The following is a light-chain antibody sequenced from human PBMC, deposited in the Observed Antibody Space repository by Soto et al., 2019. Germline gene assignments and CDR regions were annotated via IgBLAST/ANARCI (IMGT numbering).Light chain of an antibody. CDR3: SSYGGSNNYV. CDR2: EVS. J-gene: IGLJ1*01. CDR1: SSDVGGYNY. V-gene: IGLV2-8*01. Sequence: QSALTQPPSASGSPGQSVTLSCTGTSSDVGGYNYVSWYQQHPGKGPKLIIYEVSKRPSGVPDRFSGSKSGNTASLTVSGLQAEDEADYYCSSYGGSNNYVFGPGTKLTVL.